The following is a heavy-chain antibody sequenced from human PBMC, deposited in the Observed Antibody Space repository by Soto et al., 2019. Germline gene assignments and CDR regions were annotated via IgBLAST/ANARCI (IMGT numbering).Heavy chain of an antibody. V-gene: IGHV3-48*02. CDR2: IRGGGGGAT. Sequence: PGGSLRLSCTASGFTFSDHSMNWVRQAPGKGLEWISNIRGGGGGATYYVDSVKGRFTISRDNGKNSLFLQMSSLGDEDSAVYYSARDVGYASDSWGQGAMVTV. CDR1: GFTFSDHS. J-gene: IGHJ3*02. CDR3: ARDVGYASDS.